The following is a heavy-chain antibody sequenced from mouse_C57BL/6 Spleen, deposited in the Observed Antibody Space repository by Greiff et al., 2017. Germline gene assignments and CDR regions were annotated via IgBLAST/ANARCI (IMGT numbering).Heavy chain of an antibody. CDR2: ISSGSSTI. V-gene: IGHV5-17*01. Sequence: EVNVVESGGGLVKPGGSLKLSCAASGFTFSDYGMHWVRQAPEKGLEWVAYISSGSSTIYYADTVKGRFTISRDNAKNTLFLQMTSLRSEDTAMYYCARERGNFYAMDYWGQGTSVTVSS. CDR1: GFTFSDYG. CDR3: ARERGNFYAMDY. J-gene: IGHJ4*01.